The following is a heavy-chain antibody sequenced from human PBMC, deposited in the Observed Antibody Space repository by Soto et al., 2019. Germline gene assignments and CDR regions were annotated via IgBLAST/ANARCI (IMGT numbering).Heavy chain of an antibody. CDR2: IYYSGST. V-gene: IGHV4-59*01. CDR1: GGSISSYY. Sequence: SETLSLTCTVSGGSISSYYWSWIRQPPGKGLEWIGYIYYSGSTNYNPSLKSRVTISVDTSKNQFSLKLSSVTAADTAVYYCARKRGIAVATNWFDPWGQGXLVTVYS. D-gene: IGHD6-19*01. J-gene: IGHJ5*02. CDR3: ARKRGIAVATNWFDP.